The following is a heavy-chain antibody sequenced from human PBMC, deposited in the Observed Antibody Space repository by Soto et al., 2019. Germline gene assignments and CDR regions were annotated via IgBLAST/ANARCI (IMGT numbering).Heavy chain of an antibody. CDR3: AKDVGIAAAGSHHFDY. CDR2: ISGSGGST. CDR1: GFTFSSYA. V-gene: IGHV3-23*01. J-gene: IGHJ4*02. Sequence: PGGSLRLSCAASGFTFSSYAMSWVRQAPGKGLEWVSAISGSGGSTYYADSVKGRFTISRDNSKNTLYLQMNSLRAEDTAVYYCAKDVGIAAAGSHHFDYWGQGTLVTVSS. D-gene: IGHD6-13*01.